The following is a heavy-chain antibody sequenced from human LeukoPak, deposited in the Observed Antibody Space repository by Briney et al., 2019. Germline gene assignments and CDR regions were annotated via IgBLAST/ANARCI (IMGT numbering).Heavy chain of an antibody. D-gene: IGHD6-19*01. CDR3: ARHPSYTRGWPLDY. CDR1: GFTSTNSW. Sequence: GESLQISCQGSGFTSTNSWIAWVRQVPGRGLEWMGIIYLGDSDTRYSPSFQGQVTISADKSITTAYLQWSSLKASDPAIYYCARHPSYTRGWPLDYWGQGTLVTVSS. J-gene: IGHJ4*02. CDR2: IYLGDSDT. V-gene: IGHV5-51*01.